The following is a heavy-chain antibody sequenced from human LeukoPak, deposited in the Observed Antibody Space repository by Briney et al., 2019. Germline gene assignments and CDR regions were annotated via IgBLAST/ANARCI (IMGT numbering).Heavy chain of an antibody. Sequence: GGSLRLSCAASGFTFSSYAMHWVRQAPGKGLEWVAVISYDVSNKYYADSVKGRFTTSRDNSKNTLYLQMNRRRAEDTAVYYGARGGIVVVTALDYWGQGTLVTVSS. D-gene: IGHD2-21*02. V-gene: IGHV3-30-3*01. CDR1: GFTFSSYA. CDR2: ISYDVSNK. CDR3: ARGGIVVVTALDY. J-gene: IGHJ4*02.